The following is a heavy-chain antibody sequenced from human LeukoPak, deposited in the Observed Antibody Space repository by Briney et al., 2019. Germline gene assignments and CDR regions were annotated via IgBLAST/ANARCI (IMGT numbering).Heavy chain of an antibody. V-gene: IGHV3-23*01. CDR1: GFIFSSYN. D-gene: IGHD6-13*01. CDR3: ARSIPYGTTWYGRSDY. J-gene: IGHJ4*02. Sequence: PGGSLRLSCAASGFIFSSYNMNWVRQAPGKGLEWVSSISSSGGTSYYADSVKGRFTVSRDNSKNTLYLQTNSQRVEDTAIYYCARSIPYGTTWYGRSDYWGQGTLVTVSS. CDR2: ISSSGGTS.